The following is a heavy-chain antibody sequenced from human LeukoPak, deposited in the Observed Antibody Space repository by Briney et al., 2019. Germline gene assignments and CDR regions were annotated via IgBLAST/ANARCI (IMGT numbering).Heavy chain of an antibody. CDR3: ARFPLYYYGSGSPPYYGMDV. Sequence: KPGGSLRLSCAASGFTFSSYSMNWIRQPPGKGLEWIGEINHSGSTNYNPSLKSRVTISVDTSKNQFSLKLSSVTAADTAVYYCARFPLYYYGSGSPPYYGMDVWGQGTTVTVSS. D-gene: IGHD3-10*01. CDR1: GFTFSSYS. V-gene: IGHV4-34*01. CDR2: INHSGST. J-gene: IGHJ6*02.